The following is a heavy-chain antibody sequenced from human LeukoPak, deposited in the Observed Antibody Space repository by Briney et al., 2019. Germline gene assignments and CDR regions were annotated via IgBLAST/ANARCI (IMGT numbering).Heavy chain of an antibody. V-gene: IGHV3-9*01. CDR1: GFTFDDYA. Sequence: GRSLRLSCAASGFTFDDYAMHWVRQAPGKGLEWVSGISWNSGSIGYADSVKGRFTISRDNAKNSLYLQMNSLRPADTATYYCAKSRAPAADPDAFDVWGQGTMVIVSS. CDR3: AKSRAPAADPDAFDV. D-gene: IGHD2-2*01. CDR2: ISWNSGSI. J-gene: IGHJ3*01.